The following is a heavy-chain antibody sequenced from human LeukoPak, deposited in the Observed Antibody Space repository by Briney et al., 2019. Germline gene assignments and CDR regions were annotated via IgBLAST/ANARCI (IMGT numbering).Heavy chain of an antibody. CDR2: ISGSGGST. CDR3: AKELPLGYCSGGSCPPAG. CDR1: GFTFSSYA. D-gene: IGHD2-15*01. J-gene: IGHJ4*02. Sequence: PGGSLRLSCAASGFTFSSYAMSWVRQAPGKGLEWVSAISGSGGSTYYADSVKGRFTISRDNSKNTLYLQMNSLRAEDTAVYYCAKELPLGYCSGGSCPPAGWGQGTLVTVSS. V-gene: IGHV3-23*01.